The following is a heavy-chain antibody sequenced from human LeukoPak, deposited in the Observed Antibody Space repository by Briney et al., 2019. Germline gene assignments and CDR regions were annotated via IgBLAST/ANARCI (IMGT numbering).Heavy chain of an antibody. V-gene: IGHV3-11*04. Sequence: GGSLRLSCAASGFTFSDYYMSWIRQAPGKGLEWVSFISGSATTTYYVDSVKGRFTLSRDNAKNSLYLQMNSLRAEDTAVYYCARVARIHHYCGMDVWGQGTTVTVSS. D-gene: IGHD2/OR15-2a*01. CDR2: ISGSATTT. CDR3: ARVARIHHYCGMDV. J-gene: IGHJ6*02. CDR1: GFTFSDYY.